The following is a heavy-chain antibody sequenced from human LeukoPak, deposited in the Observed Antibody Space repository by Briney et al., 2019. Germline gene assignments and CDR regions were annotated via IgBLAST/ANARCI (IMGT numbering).Heavy chain of an antibody. CDR3: AREPNYYDSSGYPAPTGY. CDR1: GFTFSSYA. Sequence: GGSLRLSCAASGFTFSSYAMHWVRQAPGKGLEWVAVISYDGSNKYYADSVKGRFTISRDNSKNTLYLQMNSLRAEDTAVYYCAREPNYYDSSGYPAPTGYWGQGTLVTVSS. D-gene: IGHD3-22*01. CDR2: ISYDGSNK. J-gene: IGHJ4*02. V-gene: IGHV3-30-3*01.